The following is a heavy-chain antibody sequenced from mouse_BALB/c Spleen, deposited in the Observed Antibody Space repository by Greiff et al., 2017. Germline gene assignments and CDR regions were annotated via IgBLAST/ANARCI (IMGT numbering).Heavy chain of an antibody. Sequence: VQLQQSGAELVRPGALVKLSCKASGFNIKDYYMHWVKQRPEQGLEWIGWIDPENGNTIYDTKFQGKASITADTSSNTAYLQLSSLTSEDTAVYYCARNYDYDVAYWGQGTLVTVAA. CDR1: GFNIKDYY. D-gene: IGHD2-4*01. CDR3: ARNYDYDVAY. CDR2: IDPENGNT. J-gene: IGHJ3*01. V-gene: IGHV14-1*02.